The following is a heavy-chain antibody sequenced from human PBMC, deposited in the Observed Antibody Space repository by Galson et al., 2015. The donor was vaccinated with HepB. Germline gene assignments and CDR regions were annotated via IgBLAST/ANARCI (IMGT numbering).Heavy chain of an antibody. CDR1: GFTFSSYG. CDR3: AREKGSTYSSSDPYYYYGMDV. V-gene: IGHV3-33*01. Sequence: SLRLSCAASGFTFSSYGMHWVRQAPGKGLEWVAVIWYDGSNKYYADSVKGRFTISRDNSKNTLYLQMNSLRAEDTAVYYCAREKGSTYSSSDPYYYYGMDVWGQGTTVTVSS. J-gene: IGHJ6*02. CDR2: IWYDGSNK. D-gene: IGHD6-6*01.